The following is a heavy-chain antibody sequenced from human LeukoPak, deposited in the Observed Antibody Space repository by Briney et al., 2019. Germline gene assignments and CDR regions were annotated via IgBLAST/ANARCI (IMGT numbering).Heavy chain of an antibody. V-gene: IGHV3-30*03. CDR2: ISYDGSNK. CDR1: GFTFGSYG. CDR3: AREVSSGWYYFDY. D-gene: IGHD6-19*01. Sequence: GGSLRLSCAGSGFTFGSYGMSWVRQVPGKGLEWVAVISYDGSNKYYADSVKGRFTISRDNSKNTLYLQMNSLRAEDTAVYYCAREVSSGWYYFDYWGQGTLVTVSS. J-gene: IGHJ4*02.